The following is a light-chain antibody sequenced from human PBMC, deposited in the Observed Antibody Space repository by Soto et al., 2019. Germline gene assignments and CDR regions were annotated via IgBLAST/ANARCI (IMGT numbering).Light chain of an antibody. CDR3: SSYTTSSTYV. J-gene: IGLJ1*01. Sequence: QSVLTQPASVSGSPGQSIAISCTGTSSDVGAYNYVSWYQQHPGKAPKLMIYDVTNRPSGVSNRFSGSKSGNTASLTISGLQVEDEADYYCSSYTTSSTYVFGTGTKVTV. V-gene: IGLV2-14*03. CDR2: DVT. CDR1: SSDVGAYNY.